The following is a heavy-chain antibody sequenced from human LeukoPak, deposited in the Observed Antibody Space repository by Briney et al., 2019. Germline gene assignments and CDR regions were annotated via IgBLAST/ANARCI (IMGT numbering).Heavy chain of an antibody. Sequence: SVKVSCKASGGTFSSYAISWVRQAPGQGLEWMGRIIPILGIANYAQKFQGRVTITADKSTSTAYTELSSLRSEDTAVYYCARSYPSSSWYLAGMDVWGQGTTVTVSS. CDR2: IIPILGIA. V-gene: IGHV1-69*04. D-gene: IGHD6-13*01. CDR1: GGTFSSYA. J-gene: IGHJ6*02. CDR3: ARSYPSSSWYLAGMDV.